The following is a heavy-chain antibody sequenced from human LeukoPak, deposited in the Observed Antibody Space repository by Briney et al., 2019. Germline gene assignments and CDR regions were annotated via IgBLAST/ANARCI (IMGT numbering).Heavy chain of an antibody. D-gene: IGHD1-26*01. CDR3: ARSPIGSYYYYGMDV. CDR2: IYYSGST. Sequence: SETLSLTCTVSGGSISSYDWSWIRQPPGKGLEWIGYIYYSGSTNYNPSLKSRVTISVDTSKNQFSLKLSSVTAADTAVYYCARSPIGSYYYYGMDVWGQGTTVTVSS. CDR1: GGSISSYD. V-gene: IGHV4-59*08. J-gene: IGHJ6*02.